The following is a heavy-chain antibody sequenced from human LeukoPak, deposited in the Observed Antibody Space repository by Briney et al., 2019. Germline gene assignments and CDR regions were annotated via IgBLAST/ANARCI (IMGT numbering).Heavy chain of an antibody. CDR1: GSIPFNSYS. CDR3: AKMQGYFDY. V-gene: IGHV3-23*01. J-gene: IGHJ4*02. Sequence: GGSLRLSCAASGSIPFNSYSMSWVRQAPGKGLEWVSAITSGGETTYYADSVKGRFTISRDNSKNMVYLQMNGLRAEDAATYYCAKMQGYFDYRGQGSLVTVSS. CDR2: ITSGGETT.